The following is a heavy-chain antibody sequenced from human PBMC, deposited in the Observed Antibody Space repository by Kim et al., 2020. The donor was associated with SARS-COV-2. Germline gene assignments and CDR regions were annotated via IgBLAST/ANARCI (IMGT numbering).Heavy chain of an antibody. J-gene: IGHJ4*02. V-gene: IGHV3-48*04. D-gene: IGHD3-10*01. Sequence: GGSLRLSCAASGFTFSSYSMNWVRQAPGKGLEWVSYISSSSSTIYYADSVKGRFTISRDNAKNSLYLQMNSLRAEDTAVYYCARDRGMMGYWGQGTLVTVSS. CDR1: GFTFSSYS. CDR2: ISSSSSTI. CDR3: ARDRGMMGY.